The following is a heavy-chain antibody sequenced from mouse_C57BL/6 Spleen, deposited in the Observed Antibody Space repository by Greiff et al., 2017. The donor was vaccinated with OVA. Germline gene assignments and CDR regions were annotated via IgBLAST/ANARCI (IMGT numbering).Heavy chain of an antibody. V-gene: IGHV1-69*01. Sequence: QVQLQQPGAELVMPGASVKLSCKASGYTFTSYWMHWVKQRPGQGLEWIGQIDPSDSYTNYNQKFKGKSTLTVDKSSSTAYMQLSSLTSEDSAVYYCASSNTAGDYWGQGTTLTVSS. D-gene: IGHD5-1-1*01. CDR1: GYTFTSYW. CDR2: IDPSDSYT. J-gene: IGHJ2*01. CDR3: ASSNTAGDY.